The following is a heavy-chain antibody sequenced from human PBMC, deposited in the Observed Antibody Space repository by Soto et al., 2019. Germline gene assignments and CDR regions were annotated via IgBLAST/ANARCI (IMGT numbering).Heavy chain of an antibody. CDR3: ASMIGDPVLSFDS. V-gene: IGHV4-59*01. CDR1: GGSISSYY. J-gene: IGHJ5*01. Sequence: QVQLQESGPGLVKPSETLSLTCTVSGGSISSYYWSWIRQPPGKGLEWIGFIFYSGSTSYNPSLTSPVTISIDTSEYQFSLKLNSVTAADTAVNYCASMIGDPVLSFDSWGPGTLVAVSS. CDR2: IFYSGST. D-gene: IGHD3-10*02.